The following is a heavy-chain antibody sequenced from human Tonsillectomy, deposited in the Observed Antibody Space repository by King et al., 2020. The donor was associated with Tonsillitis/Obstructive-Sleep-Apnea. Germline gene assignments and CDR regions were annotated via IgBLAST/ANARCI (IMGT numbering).Heavy chain of an antibody. CDR1: GGSISSYY. J-gene: IGHJ3*02. D-gene: IGHD2-8*01. V-gene: IGHV4-59*01. CDR3: ARDMVLEAGGDAFDI. CDR2: IYDSGST. Sequence: QLQESGPGRVKPSETLSLTCTVSGGSISSYYWSWIRQPPGKGLEWIGYIYDSGSTNYNPSLKSRVTISVDTSKNQFSLKLSSVTAADTAVYYCARDMVLEAGGDAFDIWGQRTMVTVSS.